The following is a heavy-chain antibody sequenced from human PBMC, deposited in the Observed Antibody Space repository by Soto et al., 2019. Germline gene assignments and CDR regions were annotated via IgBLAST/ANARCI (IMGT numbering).Heavy chain of an antibody. Sequence: ASVKVSCKASGGTFSSYTISWVRQAPGQGLEWMGRIIPILGIANYAQKFQGRVTITADKSTSTAYMELSSLRSEDTAVYYCARSGLWVATIADIDAFDIWGQGTMVTVSS. CDR3: ARSGLWVATIADIDAFDI. V-gene: IGHV1-69*02. D-gene: IGHD5-12*01. J-gene: IGHJ3*02. CDR2: IIPILGIA. CDR1: GGTFSSYT.